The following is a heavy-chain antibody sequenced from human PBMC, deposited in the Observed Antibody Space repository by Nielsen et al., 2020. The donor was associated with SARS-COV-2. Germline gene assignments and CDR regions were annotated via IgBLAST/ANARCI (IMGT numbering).Heavy chain of an antibody. D-gene: IGHD4-17*01. CDR1: GFTFSSYG. V-gene: IGHV3-33*01. CDR2: IWSDGSTN. J-gene: IGHJ4*02. Sequence: GESLKISCAASGFTFSSYGMDWVRQAPGKGLEWVAVIWSDGSTNYYADSVKGRFAVSRDNAENTVVLQIHSLRVEDTAVYYCARDNYGDYLDYWGQGTLVTVSS. CDR3: ARDNYGDYLDY.